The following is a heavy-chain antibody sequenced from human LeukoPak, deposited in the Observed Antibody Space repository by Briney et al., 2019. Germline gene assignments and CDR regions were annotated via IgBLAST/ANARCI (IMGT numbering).Heavy chain of an antibody. D-gene: IGHD3-22*01. J-gene: IGHJ4*02. CDR1: GFTFSSYA. V-gene: IGHV3-23*01. Sequence: GGSLRLSCAASGFTFSSYAMSWVCQAPGKGLEWVSAISGSGGSTYYADSVKGRFTISRDNSKNTLYLQMNSLRAEDTAVYYCAKDSGRDYGAYYYDSSGYYPFDYWGQGTLVTVSS. CDR3: AKDSGRDYGAYYYDSSGYYPFDY. CDR2: ISGSGGST.